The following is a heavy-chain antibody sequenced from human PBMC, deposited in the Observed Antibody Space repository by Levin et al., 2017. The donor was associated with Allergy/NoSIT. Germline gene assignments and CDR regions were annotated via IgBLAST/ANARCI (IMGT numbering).Heavy chain of an antibody. CDR3: ARGESIAPHSYYFDY. CDR1: GFTVSSNY. V-gene: IGHV3-53*01. Sequence: PAGGSLRLSCAASGFTVSSNYMSWVRQAPGKGLEWVSVIYSGGSTYYADSVKGRFTISRDNSKNTLYLQMNSLRAEDTAVYYCARGESIAPHSYYFDYWGQGTLVTVSS. D-gene: IGHD6-6*01. J-gene: IGHJ4*02. CDR2: IYSGGST.